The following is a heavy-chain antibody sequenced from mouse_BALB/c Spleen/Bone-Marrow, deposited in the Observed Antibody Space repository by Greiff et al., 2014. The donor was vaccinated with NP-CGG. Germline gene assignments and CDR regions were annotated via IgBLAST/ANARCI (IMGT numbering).Heavy chain of an antibody. CDR1: AYTFTSYW. V-gene: IGHV1S81*02. Sequence: VKLMESGAELVKPGASVKLSCKASAYTFTSYWMHWVKQRPGQGLEWIGGINPSNGRTNYNEKFKSKATLTVDKSSSTAYMQLSSLTSEDSAVYYCARPYYGPYFDYWGQGTTLTVSS. CDR2: INPSNGRT. CDR3: ARPYYGPYFDY. J-gene: IGHJ2*01. D-gene: IGHD1-2*01.